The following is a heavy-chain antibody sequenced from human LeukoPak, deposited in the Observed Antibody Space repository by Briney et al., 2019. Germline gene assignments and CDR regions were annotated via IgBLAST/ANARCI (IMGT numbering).Heavy chain of an antibody. D-gene: IGHD1-26*01. Sequence: GGSLRLSCTASGFTFGDYAMSWFRQAPGKGLEWVGFIRSKAYGGTTEYAASVKGRFTISRDDSKSIAYLQMNSLRTEDTAVYYCTRSPPYSGSYYFFDYWGQGTLVTVSS. CDR3: TRSPPYSGSYYFFDY. CDR1: GFTFGDYA. J-gene: IGHJ4*02. V-gene: IGHV3-49*03. CDR2: IRSKAYGGTT.